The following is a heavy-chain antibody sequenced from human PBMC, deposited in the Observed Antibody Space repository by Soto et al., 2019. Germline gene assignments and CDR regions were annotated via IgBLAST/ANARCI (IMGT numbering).Heavy chain of an antibody. CDR2: INSDGSIT. V-gene: IGHV3-74*01. J-gene: IGHJ4*02. CDR1: GFTFSGYW. D-gene: IGHD1-26*01. Sequence: LRLSCAASGFTFSGYWMHWVRQVPGKGLVWVSRINSDGSITGYADSVKGRFTISRENAKNTLYLQMSNLRVEDTAVYFCARVGATPWNWGQGTLVTVSS. CDR3: ARVGATPWN.